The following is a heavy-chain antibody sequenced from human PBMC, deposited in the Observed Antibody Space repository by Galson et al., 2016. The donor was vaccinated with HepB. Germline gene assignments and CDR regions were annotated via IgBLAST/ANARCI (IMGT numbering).Heavy chain of an antibody. CDR3: VTRGGENN. V-gene: IGHV3-15*01. Sequence: SLRLSSAASGFNFADAWMNWVRQAPGKGLEWVGRIKSKTAVGTTDYAAPVKGRFTISRDDSKNTLYLQMNSLKTEDTAMYYCVTRGGENNWGPGTLVTVSS. J-gene: IGHJ4*02. CDR2: IKSKTAVGTT. CDR1: GFNFADAW. D-gene: IGHD2-21*01.